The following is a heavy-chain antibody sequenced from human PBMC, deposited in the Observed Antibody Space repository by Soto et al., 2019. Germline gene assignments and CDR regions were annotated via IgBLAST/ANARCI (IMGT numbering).Heavy chain of an antibody. D-gene: IGHD3-3*01. V-gene: IGHV1-18*01. CDR2: ISAYNGNT. J-gene: IGHJ5*02. CDR3: ARDRLDYDFWSGFQNGNWFDP. CDR1: GYTFTSYG. Sequence: ASVKVSCKASGYTFTSYGISWVRQAPGQGLEWMGWISAYNGNTNYAQKLQGRVTMTTDTSTSTAYVELRSLRSDDTAVYYCARDRLDYDFWSGFQNGNWFDPWGQGTLVTVSS.